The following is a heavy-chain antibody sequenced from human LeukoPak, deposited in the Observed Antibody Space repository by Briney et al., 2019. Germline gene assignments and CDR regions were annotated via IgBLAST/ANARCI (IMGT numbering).Heavy chain of an antibody. CDR1: GFTFSSYG. CDR2: IQNDGSNE. V-gene: IGHV3-30*02. J-gene: IGHJ6*03. CDR3: AKDRCSNGIGCYYYYMDV. Sequence: PGGSLRLSCAASGFTFSSYGMHWVRQAPGKGLEWVAYIQNDGSNEQYADSVKGRFSISRDSSKIILYLQMNSLRAEDTAVYYCAKDRCSNGIGCYYYYMDVWGKGTTVTISS. D-gene: IGHD2-8*01.